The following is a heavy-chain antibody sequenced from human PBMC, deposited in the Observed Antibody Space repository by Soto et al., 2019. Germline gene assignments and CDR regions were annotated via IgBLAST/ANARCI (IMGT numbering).Heavy chain of an antibody. V-gene: IGHV1-46*01. D-gene: IGHD2-15*01. CDR2: INPSGGST. J-gene: IGHJ4*02. CDR1: GYTFTSYY. Sequence: ASVKVSCKASGYTFTSYYMHWVRQAPGQGLEWMGIINPSGGSTSYAQKFQGRVTMTRDTSTSTVYMELSSLRSEDTAVYYCARGIAVVAARTYYFDNWGQGTLVTVSS. CDR3: ARGIAVVAARTYYFDN.